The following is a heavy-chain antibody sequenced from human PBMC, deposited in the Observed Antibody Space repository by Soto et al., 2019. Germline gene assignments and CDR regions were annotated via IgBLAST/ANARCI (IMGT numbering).Heavy chain of an antibody. J-gene: IGHJ4*02. V-gene: IGHV4-34*01. CDR1: GGSFSGYY. Sequence: PSETLSLTCAVYGGSFSGYYWSWIRQPPGKGLEWIGEINHSGSTNYNPPLKSRVTISVDTSKNQFSLKLSSVTAADTAVYYCASKGSSGYEGCDYWGQGTLVTVSS. CDR3: ASKGSSGYEGCDY. CDR2: INHSGST. D-gene: IGHD3-22*01.